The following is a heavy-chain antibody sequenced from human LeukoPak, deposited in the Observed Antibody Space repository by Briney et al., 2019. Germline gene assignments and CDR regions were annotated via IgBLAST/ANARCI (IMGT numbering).Heavy chain of an antibody. V-gene: IGHV3-7*01. CDR3: ARDVWTGVAVSAY. CDR2: IKEDGSIQ. J-gene: IGHJ4*02. Sequence: GGSLRLSCVASGFTFSSYWMTWVRQAPGKGLEWLANIKEDGSIQYYLDSVRGRFTISRDNAKTSVYLQLNSLRADDTAVYYCARDVWTGVAVSAYWGQGTLVTVSS. D-gene: IGHD6-19*01. CDR1: GFTFSSYW.